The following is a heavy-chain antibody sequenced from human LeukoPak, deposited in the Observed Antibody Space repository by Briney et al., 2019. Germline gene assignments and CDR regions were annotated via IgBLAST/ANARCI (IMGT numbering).Heavy chain of an antibody. CDR1: GFTFNGYA. CDR3: GKTTVGYSSGRYPGWPVDY. D-gene: IGHD2-15*01. J-gene: IGHJ4*02. CDR2: IFGSGGSA. V-gene: IGHV3-23*01. Sequence: GGSLRLSCVASGFTFNGYAMYWVRQAPGKGLEWISGIFGSGGSAHYADSVRGRFTISRDNSKNTVYLQLDSLRVEDTAVYYCGKTTVGYSSGRYPGWPVDYWDQGALVTVSS.